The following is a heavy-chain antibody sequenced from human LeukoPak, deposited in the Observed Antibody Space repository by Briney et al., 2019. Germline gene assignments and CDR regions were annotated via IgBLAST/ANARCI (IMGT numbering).Heavy chain of an antibody. D-gene: IGHD2-15*01. CDR3: AKAPVTSCRGAFCYPFDY. Sequence: PGGSLRLSCAASGFTVSSNYMSWARQAPGKGLEWVSAMSSSDDGRYYAASVRGRFTISRDTSRSTLYLQMNSLRAEDAAVYYCAKAPVTSCRGAFCYPFDYWGQGTLVTVSS. V-gene: IGHV3-23*01. CDR1: GFTVSSNY. CDR2: MSSSDDGR. J-gene: IGHJ4*02.